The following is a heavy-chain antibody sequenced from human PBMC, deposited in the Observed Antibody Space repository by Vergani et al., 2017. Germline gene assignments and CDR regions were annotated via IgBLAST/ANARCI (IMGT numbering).Heavy chain of an antibody. V-gene: IGHV3-33*01. J-gene: IGHJ6*02. D-gene: IGHD2-15*01. CDR1: GFTFSSYG. Sequence: QVQLVESGGGVVQPGRSLRLSCAASGFTFSSYGMHWVRQAPGKGLGWVAVIWYDGSNKYYADSVKGRFTISRDNSKNTLYLQMNSLRAEDTAVYYCARDRYGSGGSCYSDYYYGMDVWGQGTTVTVSS. CDR2: IWYDGSNK. CDR3: ARDRYGSGGSCYSDYYYGMDV.